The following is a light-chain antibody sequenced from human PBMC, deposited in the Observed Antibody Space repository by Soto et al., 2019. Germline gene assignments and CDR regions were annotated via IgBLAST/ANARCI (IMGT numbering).Light chain of an antibody. CDR3: QDYGSSRT. V-gene: IGKV3-20*01. CDR1: QSVSSSY. Sequence: EIVLTQSPGTLSLSPGERATLSCRASQSVSSSYLAWYQQKLGQAPRLLIYDASTRATGIPDRFSGSGSGTDFTLTISRLEPEDFAVYYCQDYGSSRTFGQGTKV. CDR2: DAS. J-gene: IGKJ1*01.